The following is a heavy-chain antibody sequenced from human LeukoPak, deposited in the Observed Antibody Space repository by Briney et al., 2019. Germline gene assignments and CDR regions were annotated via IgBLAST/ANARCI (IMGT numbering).Heavy chain of an antibody. J-gene: IGHJ4*02. D-gene: IGHD2-2*01. CDR2: INAYSGNT. CDR3: VFGECSSTSCYPRRDY. V-gene: IGHV1-18*01. Sequence: GASVKVSCKASGYCFTTYGISWVRQAPGQGLEWMGWINAYSGNTDYTQNLQGRVTMAIDTSTATAYMELRSLRSDDTAVYYCVFGECSSTSCYPRRDYWGQGTLVTVSS. CDR1: GYCFTTYG.